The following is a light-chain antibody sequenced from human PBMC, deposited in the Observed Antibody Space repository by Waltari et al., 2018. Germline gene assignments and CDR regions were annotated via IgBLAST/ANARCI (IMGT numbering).Light chain of an antibody. J-gene: IGLJ2*01. Sequence: QSALTQPASVSGSPGQSITISCTGTSSDVGAYNFVSWYQHYPGKAPKIIIYDVSNRPSGVSYRFSGSKSVNTASLTISGLQAEDEAVYYCSSFETNSASVIVGGGTMVTVL. CDR1: SSDVGAYNF. CDR2: DVS. CDR3: SSFETNSASVI. V-gene: IGLV2-14*03.